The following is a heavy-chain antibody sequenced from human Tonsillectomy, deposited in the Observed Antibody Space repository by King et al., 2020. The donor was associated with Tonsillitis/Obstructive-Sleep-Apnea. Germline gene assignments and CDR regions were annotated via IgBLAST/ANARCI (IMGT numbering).Heavy chain of an antibody. V-gene: IGHV3-7*03. CDR1: GFIFSDSW. Sequence: VQLVESGGGLVQPGGSLRVSCAASGFIFSDSWMSWVRQAPGKGLEWVANIKQYGGEKYYVDSVKGRFTISRDNAKNSLFLQMSSLRAEDTAVYYCVRDGGGFDYWGQGTLVTVSS. J-gene: IGHJ4*02. CDR2: IKQYGGEK. D-gene: IGHD3-16*01. CDR3: VRDGGGFDY.